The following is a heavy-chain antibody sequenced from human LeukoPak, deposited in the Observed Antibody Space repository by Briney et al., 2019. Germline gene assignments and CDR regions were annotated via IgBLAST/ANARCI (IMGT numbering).Heavy chain of an antibody. CDR2: IYYSGST. D-gene: IGHD5-24*01. V-gene: IGHV4-59*01. CDR1: GGSISSYY. CDR3: ARDSGDGYNY. J-gene: IGHJ4*02. Sequence: SETLSLTCTVSGGSISSYYWSWIRQPPGKGLEWIGYIYYSGSTTYNPSLKSRVTISVDTSKNHFSLKLSSVTAADTAVYYCARDSGDGYNYWGQGTLVTVSS.